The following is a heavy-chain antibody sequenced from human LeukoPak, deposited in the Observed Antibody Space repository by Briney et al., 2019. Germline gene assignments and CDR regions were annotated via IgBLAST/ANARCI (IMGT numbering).Heavy chain of an antibody. CDR1: GASISSYY. V-gene: IGHV4-59*08. D-gene: IGHD6-13*01. CDR3: ARLKAVAGTSDWFDP. CDR2: IYYSGST. J-gene: IGHJ5*02. Sequence: PSETLSLTCTVSGASISSYYWSWIRQPPGKGLEWIGYIYYSGSTDYNPSLKSRVTISVDTSKKQFSLKLSSVTAADTAVYYCARLKAVAGTSDWFDPWGQGTLVTVST.